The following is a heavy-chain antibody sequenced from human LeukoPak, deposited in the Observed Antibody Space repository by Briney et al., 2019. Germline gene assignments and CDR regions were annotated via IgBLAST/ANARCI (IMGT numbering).Heavy chain of an antibody. CDR2: IKQDGSEK. CDR3: ARAIGAADSY. J-gene: IGHJ4*02. Sequence: GRSLRLSCAASGFTFSSYWRTWVRQAPGKGLEWVANIKQDGSEKHYVDSVKGRFTISRDNAKKSLYLQMNSLRADDTAVYYCARAIGAADSYWGQGTLVTVSS. CDR1: GFTFSSYW. D-gene: IGHD6-13*01. V-gene: IGHV3-7*03.